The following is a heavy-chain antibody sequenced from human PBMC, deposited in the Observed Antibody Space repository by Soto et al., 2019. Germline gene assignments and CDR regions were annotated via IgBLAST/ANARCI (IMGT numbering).Heavy chain of an antibody. Sequence: SETLSLTCAVYGGSFSGYYWSWIRQPPGKGLEWIGEINHSGSTNYNPSLKSRVTISVDTPKNQFSLKLSSVTAADTAVYYCAIGDLSIGYCSGGSCYPLYYYVIDVWGQGTKGTVSS. CDR1: GGSFSGYY. CDR2: INHSGST. CDR3: AIGDLSIGYCSGGSCYPLYYYVIDV. V-gene: IGHV4-34*01. J-gene: IGHJ6*02. D-gene: IGHD2-15*01.